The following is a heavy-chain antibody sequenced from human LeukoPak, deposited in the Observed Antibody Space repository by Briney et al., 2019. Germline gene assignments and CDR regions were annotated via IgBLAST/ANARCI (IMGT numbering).Heavy chain of an antibody. CDR1: GYTFTSYG. J-gene: IGHJ5*02. V-gene: IGHV1-18*01. CDR3: ARGIAAAGMGLTP. D-gene: IGHD6-13*01. Sequence: ASVTVSCTASGYTFTSYGISWVRQAPGQGLEWMGWISAYNGNTNYAQKPQGRVTMTTDTSTSTAYMELRSLRSDDTAVYYCARGIAAAGMGLTPWGQGTLVTVSS. CDR2: ISAYNGNT.